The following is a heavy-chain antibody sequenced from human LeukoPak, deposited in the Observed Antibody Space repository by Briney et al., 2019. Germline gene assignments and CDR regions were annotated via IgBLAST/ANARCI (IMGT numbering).Heavy chain of an antibody. D-gene: IGHD4-23*01. J-gene: IGHJ1*01. Sequence: SETLSLTCAVYGGSLSAYYWTWIRQLPGKGLEWIGEINHGGSTNYNPSLKSRVTISVDTSKNQFSLKLSSVTAADTAVYYCARYLDYGGNSRVFQHWGQGTLVTVSS. CDR1: GGSLSAYY. V-gene: IGHV4-34*01. CDR3: ARYLDYGGNSRVFQH. CDR2: INHGGST.